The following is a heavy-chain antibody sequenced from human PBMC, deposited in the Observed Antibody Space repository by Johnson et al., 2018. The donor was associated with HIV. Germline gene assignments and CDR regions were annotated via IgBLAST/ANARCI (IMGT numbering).Heavy chain of an antibody. CDR1: GFTFSSYA. Sequence: VQLVESGGGLVQPGGSLRLSCAASGFTFSSYAMSWVRQAPGKGLEWVSAISGSGGSTYYADSVKGRFTISRDNSKNTLYLQMGSLRADDMAVYYCARGSGQWLAAGLIQGTAFDIWGQGTMVTVSS. J-gene: IGHJ3*02. CDR3: ARGSGQWLAAGLIQGTAFDI. D-gene: IGHD6-19*01. CDR2: ISGSGGST. V-gene: IGHV3-23*04.